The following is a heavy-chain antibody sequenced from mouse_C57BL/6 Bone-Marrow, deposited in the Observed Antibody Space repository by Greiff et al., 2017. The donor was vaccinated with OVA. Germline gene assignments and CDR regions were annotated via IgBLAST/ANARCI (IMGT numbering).Heavy chain of an antibody. J-gene: IGHJ2*01. Sequence: QVQLQQPGAELVKPGASVKLSCKASGYTFTSYWMQWVKQRPGQGLEWIGEIDPSDSYTNYNQKFKGKATLTVDTSSSTAYMQLSSLTSEDSAVYYCARPYYYGSSCDYFDYWGQGTTLSVSS. CDR3: ARPYYYGSSCDYFDY. V-gene: IGHV1-50*01. CDR1: GYTFTSYW. CDR2: IDPSDSYT. D-gene: IGHD1-1*01.